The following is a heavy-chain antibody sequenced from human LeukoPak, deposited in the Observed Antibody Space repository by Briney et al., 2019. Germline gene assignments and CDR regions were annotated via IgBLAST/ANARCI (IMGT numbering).Heavy chain of an antibody. CDR3: ARDIGGSGSYRDY. J-gene: IGHJ4*02. V-gene: IGHV1-69*04. CDR2: IIPILGIA. D-gene: IGHD3-10*01. Sequence: ASVKVSCKASGGIFSSYTISWVRQAPGQGLEWMGRIIPILGIANYAQKFQGRVTITADKSTSTAYMELSSLRSEDTAVYYCARDIGGSGSYRDYWGQGTLVTVSS. CDR1: GGIFSSYT.